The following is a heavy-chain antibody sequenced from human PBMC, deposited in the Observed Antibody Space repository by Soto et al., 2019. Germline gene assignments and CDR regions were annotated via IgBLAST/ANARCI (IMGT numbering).Heavy chain of an antibody. V-gene: IGHV3-23*01. CDR2: ISGSGGST. Sequence: GGSLRLSCAASGFTFSSYAMSWVRQAPGKGLEWVSAISGSGGSTYYADSVKGRFTISRDNSKNTLYLQMNSLRAEDTAVYYCAKLKMAGRYYYYYMDVWGKGTTVTVSS. D-gene: IGHD6-19*01. J-gene: IGHJ6*03. CDR3: AKLKMAGRYYYYYMDV. CDR1: GFTFSSYA.